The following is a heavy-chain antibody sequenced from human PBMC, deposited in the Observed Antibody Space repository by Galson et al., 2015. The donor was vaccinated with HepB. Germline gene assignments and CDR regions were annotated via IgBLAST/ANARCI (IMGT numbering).Heavy chain of an antibody. CDR3: ATSVRDWGSTFWYLSV. Sequence: SLRLSCAASGFFFRTYAMSWVPQAPGKGLEWVSGISDSGPSTFYTDSLRGRFTISRNNSKNTLFLQMNILRVEDTAIIYCATSVRDWGSTFWYLSVWGRGTLVTVSS. D-gene: IGHD7-27*01. CDR2: ISDSGPST. CDR1: GFFFRTYA. V-gene: IGHV3-23*01. J-gene: IGHJ2*01.